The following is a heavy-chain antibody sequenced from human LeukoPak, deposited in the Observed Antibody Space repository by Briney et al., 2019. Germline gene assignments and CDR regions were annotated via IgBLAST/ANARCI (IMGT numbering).Heavy chain of an antibody. Sequence: PSETLSLTCAVYGGSFSGYYWSWIRQPPGKGLEWIGEINHSGSTNYNPSLKSRVTISVDTSKNQFSLKLSSVTAADTAVYYCARGGITGTTDLDYWGQGTLVTVSS. D-gene: IGHD1-7*01. J-gene: IGHJ4*02. CDR1: GGSFSGYY. CDR2: INHSGST. V-gene: IGHV4-34*01. CDR3: ARGGITGTTDLDY.